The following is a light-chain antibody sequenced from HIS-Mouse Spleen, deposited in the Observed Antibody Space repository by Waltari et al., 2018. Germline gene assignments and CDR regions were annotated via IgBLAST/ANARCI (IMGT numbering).Light chain of an antibody. Sequence: QSALTQPPSVSGSPGQSVTISCTGTSSYVGSYNRVSWYQQPPDTAPKLMIYEVSNRPSGVPDRFSGSKSGNTASLTISGLQAEDEADYYSSSYTSSSTVFGTGTKVTVL. CDR3: SSYTSSSTV. J-gene: IGLJ1*01. V-gene: IGLV2-18*02. CDR2: EVS. CDR1: SSYVGSYNR.